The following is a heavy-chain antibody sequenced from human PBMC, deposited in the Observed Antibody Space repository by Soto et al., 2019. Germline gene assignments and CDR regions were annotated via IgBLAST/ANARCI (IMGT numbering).Heavy chain of an antibody. CDR3: ARDPYCSGGSCYSFSDYYYGMDV. CDR2: IKQDGSEK. Sequence: EVQLVESGGGLVQPGGSLRLSCAASGFTFSSYWMSWVRQAPGKGLEWVANIKQDGSEKYYVDSVKGRFTISRDNAKNTLYLQMNSLRAEDTAVYYCARDPYCSGGSCYSFSDYYYGMDVWGQGNTVTVSS. J-gene: IGHJ6*02. V-gene: IGHV3-7*01. CDR1: GFTFSSYW. D-gene: IGHD2-15*01.